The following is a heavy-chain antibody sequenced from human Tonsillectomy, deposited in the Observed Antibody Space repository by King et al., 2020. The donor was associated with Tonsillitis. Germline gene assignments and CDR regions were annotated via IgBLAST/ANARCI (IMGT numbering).Heavy chain of an antibody. V-gene: IGHV4-59*01. CDR2: IYYSGST. J-gene: IGHJ4*02. CDR3: ATSGWYGTFDY. Sequence: QLQESGPGLVKPSETLSLTCTVSGGSISSYYWSWIRQPPGKGLEWIRYIYYSGSTNYNPSLKSRVTTSVDTSKNQFSLKLSSVTAADTAVYYCATSGWYGTFDYWGQGTLVTVSS. D-gene: IGHD6-19*01. CDR1: GGSISSYY.